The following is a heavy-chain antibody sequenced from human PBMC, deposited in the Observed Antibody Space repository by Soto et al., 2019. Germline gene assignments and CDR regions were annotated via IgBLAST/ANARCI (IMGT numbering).Heavy chain of an antibody. D-gene: IGHD3-3*01. CDR3: AKEVTIFGVVSSGMDV. J-gene: IGHJ6*02. CDR1: GFTFDDYA. V-gene: IGHV3-43D*04. CDR2: ISWDGGST. Sequence: EVQLVESGGVVVQPGGSLRLSCAASGFTFDDYAMHWVRQAPGKGLEWVSLISWDGGSTYYADSVKGRFTISRDNSKNSLYLQMNSLRAEDTALYYCAKEVTIFGVVSSGMDVWGQGTTVTVSS.